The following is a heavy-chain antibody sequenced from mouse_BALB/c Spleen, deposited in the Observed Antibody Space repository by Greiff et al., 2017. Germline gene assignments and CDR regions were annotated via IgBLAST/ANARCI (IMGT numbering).Heavy chain of an antibody. CDR1: GFTFSSYA. Sequence: DVKLVESGGGLVKPGGSLKLSCAASGFTFSSYAMSWVRQSPEKRLEWVAEISSGGSYTYYPDTVTGRFTISRDNAKNTLYLEMSSLRSEDTAMYYCARPDYYGSSGGYYFDYWGQGTTLTVSS. CDR3: ARPDYYGSSGGYYFDY. CDR2: ISSGGSYT. V-gene: IGHV5-9-4*01. J-gene: IGHJ2*01. D-gene: IGHD1-1*01.